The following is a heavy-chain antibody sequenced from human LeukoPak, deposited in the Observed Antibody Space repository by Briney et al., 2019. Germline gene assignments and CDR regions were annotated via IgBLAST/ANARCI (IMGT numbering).Heavy chain of an antibody. CDR2: ISSSGSTI. CDR3: ARGPLSYGDHADY. D-gene: IGHD4-17*01. CDR1: GFTFSSYE. Sequence: GGSLRLSCAASGFTFSSYEMNWVRQAPGKGLEWVSYISSSGSTILYADSVKGRFTISRDNAENSLYLQMNSLRAEDTAVYYCARGPLSYGDHADYWGQGTLVTVSS. J-gene: IGHJ4*02. V-gene: IGHV3-48*03.